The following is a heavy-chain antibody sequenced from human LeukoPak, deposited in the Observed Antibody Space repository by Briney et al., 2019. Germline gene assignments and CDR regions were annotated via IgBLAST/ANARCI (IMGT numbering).Heavy chain of an antibody. D-gene: IGHD3/OR15-3a*01. CDR2: ISSSSGYK. Sequence: GGSLRLSCAASGFIFSDYDMSWIRQTPEKGLEWLSYISSSSGYKNYADSLKGRFTISRDNAKNSVYLQMNSLSAEDTAVYYCARQGLYDSSDFWTFQHWGQGTLVTVSS. CDR1: GFIFSDYD. J-gene: IGHJ1*01. CDR3: ARQGLYDSSDFWTFQH. V-gene: IGHV3-11*06.